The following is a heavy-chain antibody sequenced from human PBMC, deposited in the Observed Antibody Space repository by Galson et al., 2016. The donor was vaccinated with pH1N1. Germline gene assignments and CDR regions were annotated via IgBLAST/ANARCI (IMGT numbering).Heavy chain of an antibody. CDR1: GFTFSGQT. D-gene: IGHD3-3*01. CDR2: ISDGGENT. CDR3: TRCANGPLDFWVFDL. Sequence: SLRLSCATSGFTFSGQTMNWVRQAPGKGLEWLSAISDGGENTYYADSVKGRFTISRDNSKNTLYLQMDSLRVEDTAVYYCTRCANGPLDFWVFDLWGRGTLVSVSP. J-gene: IGHJ2*01. V-gene: IGHV3-23*01.